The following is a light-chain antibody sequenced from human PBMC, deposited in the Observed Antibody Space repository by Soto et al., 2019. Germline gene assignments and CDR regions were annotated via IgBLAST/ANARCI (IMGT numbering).Light chain of an antibody. Sequence: QSALTQPRSVSGSPGQSVTISCTGSSSDVGGYNHVSWYQQHPGKVPKLMIYDVTKRPSGVPDRFSGSKSDNTASLTISGLQAEYEGDYYCSSYAGSFTRVFGTGTKLTVL. J-gene: IGLJ1*01. CDR3: SSYAGSFTRV. CDR1: SSDVGGYNH. V-gene: IGLV2-11*01. CDR2: DVT.